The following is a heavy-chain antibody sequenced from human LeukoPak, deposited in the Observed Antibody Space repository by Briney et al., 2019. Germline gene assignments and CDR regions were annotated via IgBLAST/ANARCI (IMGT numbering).Heavy chain of an antibody. V-gene: IGHV4-59*01. J-gene: IGHJ1*01. D-gene: IGHD5-18*01. CDR2: IYYSGST. CDR3: ARVSYGLDR. Sequence: PSETLSLTCTVSGGYISSYYWSWIRQPPGKGLEWIGYIYYSGSTNYNPSLKSRVTISVDTSKNQFSLKLSSVTAADTAVYYCARVSYGLDRWGQGTLVTVSS. CDR1: GGYISSYY.